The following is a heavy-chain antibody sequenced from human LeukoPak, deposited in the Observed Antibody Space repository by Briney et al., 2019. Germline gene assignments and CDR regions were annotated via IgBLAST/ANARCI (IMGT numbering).Heavy chain of an antibody. D-gene: IGHD3-22*01. Sequence: PSETLSLTCTVSGGSISSDSYYWSWIRQPAGKGLEWIGSIYYSGSTYYNPSLKSRVTISVDTSKNQFSLKLSSVTAADTAVYYCARDPPPPTMIVPVGDFGYWGQGTLVTVSS. CDR1: GGSISSDSYY. CDR3: ARDPPPPTMIVPVGDFGY. CDR2: IYYSGST. V-gene: IGHV4-39*07. J-gene: IGHJ4*02.